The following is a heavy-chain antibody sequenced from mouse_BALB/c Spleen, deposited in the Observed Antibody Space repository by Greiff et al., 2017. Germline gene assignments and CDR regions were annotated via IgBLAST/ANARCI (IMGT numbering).Heavy chain of an antibody. J-gene: IGHJ4*01. V-gene: IGHV3-8*02. Sequence: EVKLMESGPSLVKPSQTLSLTCSVTGDSITSGYWNWIRKFPGNKLEYMGYISYSGSTYYNPSLKSRISITRDTSKNQYYLQLNSVTTEDTATYYCARFITTATGAMDYWGQGTSVTVSS. CDR2: ISYSGST. CDR3: ARFITTATGAMDY. D-gene: IGHD1-2*01. CDR1: GDSITSGY.